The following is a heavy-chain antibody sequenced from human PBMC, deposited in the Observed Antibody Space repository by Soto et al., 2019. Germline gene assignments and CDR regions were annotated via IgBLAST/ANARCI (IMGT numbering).Heavy chain of an antibody. J-gene: IGHJ4*02. D-gene: IGHD3-16*01. CDR1: GFTFSSYS. V-gene: IGHV3-30*04. CDR2: ISSDGSTT. Sequence: WSLRLSCAASGFTFSSYSLHWVRQAPGKGLEWVAVISSDGSTTYYADSVKGRFTVSRDNSRNTLYLQMNSLRTDDTAVNYGAGGGGSLNPGFDLWGQGTLVTVSS. CDR3: AGGGGSLNPGFDL.